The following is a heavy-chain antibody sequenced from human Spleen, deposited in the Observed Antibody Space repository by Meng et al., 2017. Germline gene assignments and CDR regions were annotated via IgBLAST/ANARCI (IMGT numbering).Heavy chain of an antibody. CDR3: ARGPGIAEAGKPFDY. D-gene: IGHD6-13*01. CDR1: GGFFSGYY. J-gene: IGHJ4*02. Sequence: VELQQWCAVLMDPAATLPLPFSAYGGFFSGYYWSGIRPPPGKVLEWFWEINHSGTTNYNPSLKSRVTISGDTSKNQFSLKLSSVTAADTAVYYCARGPGIAEAGKPFDYWGQGTLVTVSS. CDR2: INHSGTT. V-gene: IGHV4-34*01.